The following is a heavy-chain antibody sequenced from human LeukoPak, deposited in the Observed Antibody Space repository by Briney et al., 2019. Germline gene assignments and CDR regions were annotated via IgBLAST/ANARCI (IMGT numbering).Heavy chain of an antibody. Sequence: GGSLRLSCVASGITFSNYAVSWVRQAPEKGLDWVSVISGSAHKIRYADSVKGRFTISRDNAKNTLYLQMNSLRGEDTAVYYCTREYSSSSGRAFDFWGQGTMVTVSS. CDR3: TREYSSSSGRAFDF. V-gene: IGHV3-23*01. CDR1: GITFSNYA. J-gene: IGHJ3*01. D-gene: IGHD6-6*01. CDR2: ISGSAHKI.